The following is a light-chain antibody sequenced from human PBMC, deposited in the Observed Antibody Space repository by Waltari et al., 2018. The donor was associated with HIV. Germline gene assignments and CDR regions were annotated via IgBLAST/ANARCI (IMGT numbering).Light chain of an antibody. J-gene: IGKJ3*01. V-gene: IGKV3-20*01. CDR2: VAS. Sequence: EIVLTQSPGTLSLSPGERATLSCRASQSLSSPFLAWYQQKPGQAPGLLIYVASTRATGIPDRFRGSGSGTDFTLTISRLEPEDFAVYYCQQYDTSPFTFGPGTRVDIK. CDR1: QSLSSPF. CDR3: QQYDTSPFT.